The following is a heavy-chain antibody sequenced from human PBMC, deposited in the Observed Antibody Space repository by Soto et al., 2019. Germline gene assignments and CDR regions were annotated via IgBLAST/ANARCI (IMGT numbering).Heavy chain of an antibody. CDR3: ARDRVAAAGYYYYYMDV. CDR1: GFTFDTYG. Sequence: PGGSLRLSCTTSGFTFDTYGMHWVRQAPGKGLEWVAIIWYDGSNKYYADSVKGRFTISRDNSKNTLYLQMSSLRSEDTAVYYCARDRVAAAGYYYYYMDVWGKGTTVTVSS. V-gene: IGHV3-30*02. J-gene: IGHJ6*03. CDR2: IWYDGSNK. D-gene: IGHD6-13*01.